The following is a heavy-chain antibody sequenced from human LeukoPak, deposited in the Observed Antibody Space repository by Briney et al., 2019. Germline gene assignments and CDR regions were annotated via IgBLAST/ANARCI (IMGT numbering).Heavy chain of an antibody. CDR2: IYTSGST. CDR1: GGSISSYY. D-gene: IGHD6-19*01. V-gene: IGHV4-4*07. Sequence: SETLSLTCTVSGGSISSYYWSWIRQPAGKGLEWIGRIYTSGSTNYNPSLKSRVTMSVDTSKNQFSLKLSSVTAADTAVYYCARRFGIAVAGPFDYWGQGTLVTVSS. J-gene: IGHJ4*02. CDR3: ARRFGIAVAGPFDY.